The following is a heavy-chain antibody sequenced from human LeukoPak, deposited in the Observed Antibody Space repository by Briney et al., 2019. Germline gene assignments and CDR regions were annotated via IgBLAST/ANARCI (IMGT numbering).Heavy chain of an antibody. V-gene: IGHV3-23*01. Sequence: GGSLRLSCAASGFTFSAYAMSWVRQAPGKGLEWVSAITGSADRTHYADSVKGRFTISRDNSKNIVYLQMNSLRAKDTAVYFCARPQVVVLNPFDYWGQGTLVTVSS. D-gene: IGHD3-10*01. CDR3: ARPQVVVLNPFDY. J-gene: IGHJ4*02. CDR1: GFTFSAYA. CDR2: ITGSADRT.